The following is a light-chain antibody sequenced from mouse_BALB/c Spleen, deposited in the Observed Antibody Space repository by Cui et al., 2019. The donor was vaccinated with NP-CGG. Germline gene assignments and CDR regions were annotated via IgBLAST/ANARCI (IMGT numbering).Light chain of an antibody. Sequence: QAVVTQELALTTAPGETVTLTCRSSAGAVTTNNYANGVQEKPDHLFTGLIGGTNNRAPGVPARFSGSLIGDKATLTITGAQTEDEAIYFCALWYSNHWVFGGGTKLTVL. CDR1: AGAVTTNNY. V-gene: IGLV1*01. CDR2: GTN. CDR3: ALWYSNHWV. J-gene: IGLJ1*01.